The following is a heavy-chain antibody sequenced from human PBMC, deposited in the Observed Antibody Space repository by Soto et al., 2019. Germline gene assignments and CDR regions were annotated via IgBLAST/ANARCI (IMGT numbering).Heavy chain of an antibody. CDR2: ISNIGTYT. Sequence: GGSLRLSCAASGFTFSDYYMNWIRQAPGKGLEWVSYISNIGTYTNYADSVKGRFTVSRDNAKNSLYLQMNSLRAEDTAVYYCASQVVVPAYYGMDVWGQGTTVTAP. CDR3: ASQVVVPAYYGMDV. V-gene: IGHV3-11*06. CDR1: GFTFSDYY. J-gene: IGHJ6*02. D-gene: IGHD2-2*01.